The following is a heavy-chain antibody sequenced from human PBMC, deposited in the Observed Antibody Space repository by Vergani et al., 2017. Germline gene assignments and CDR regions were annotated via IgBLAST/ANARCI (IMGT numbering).Heavy chain of an antibody. Sequence: EVQLLESGGGLVQPGGSLRLSCAASGVTFSNFAMSWVRQAPGKGLEWVASIGLSGSDIYYADVVKGRFTISRDNSKNTVSVQMNTLRAEDTAIYYCVKGFPLMYYLYHYMDVWGKGTTVTVSS. CDR2: IGLSGSDI. D-gene: IGHD2-8*01. CDR1: GVTFSNFA. V-gene: IGHV3-23*01. CDR3: VKGFPLMYYLYHYMDV. J-gene: IGHJ6*03.